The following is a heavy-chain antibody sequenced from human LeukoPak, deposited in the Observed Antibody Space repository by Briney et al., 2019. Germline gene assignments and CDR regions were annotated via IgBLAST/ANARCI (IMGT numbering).Heavy chain of an antibody. CDR2: VHDSGTT. D-gene: IGHD6-19*01. CDR1: GGSISGYF. V-gene: IGHV4-59*01. Sequence: KPSETLSLTCTVSGGSISGYFWSWVRQPPGKGLEWIGYVHDSGTTDFNPSLKSRVTMSVDTSKNQFSLNLNSVTAADTAVYYCARGSGWYLYWGQGTLVTVSS. CDR3: ARGSGWYLY. J-gene: IGHJ4*02.